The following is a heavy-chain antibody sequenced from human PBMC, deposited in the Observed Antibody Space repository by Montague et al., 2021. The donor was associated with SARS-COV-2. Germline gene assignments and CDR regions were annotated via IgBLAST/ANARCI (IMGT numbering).Heavy chain of an antibody. CDR3: ARLAVGYCTNSVCYTAFDY. V-gene: IGHV4-59*08. D-gene: IGHD2-8*01. J-gene: IGHJ4*02. CDR1: GGSISSYY. Sequence: SETLSLTCTVSGGSISSYYCSWIRQPPGKGLEWIGYIYYSGSTNXNPSRKSRVTISVDTSKNQFSLKLSSVTAADTAVYYCARLAVGYCTNSVCYTAFDYWGQGSLVTVSS. CDR2: IYYSGST.